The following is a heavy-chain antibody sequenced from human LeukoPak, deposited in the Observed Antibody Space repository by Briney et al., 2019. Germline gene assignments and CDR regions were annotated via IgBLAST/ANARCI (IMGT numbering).Heavy chain of an antibody. CDR3: ARRVASPGRYYFDY. D-gene: IGHD6-13*01. J-gene: IGHJ4*02. CDR1: GGSISTYY. CDR2: VYYSGST. V-gene: IGHV4-59*01. Sequence: PLETLSLTCTVSGGSISTYYWTWIRQPPGKGLEWIGYVYYSGSTVYNPSLESRVTISVDTSKNQFSLKLTSVTAADTAVYYCARRVASPGRYYFDYWGQGTLVTVSS.